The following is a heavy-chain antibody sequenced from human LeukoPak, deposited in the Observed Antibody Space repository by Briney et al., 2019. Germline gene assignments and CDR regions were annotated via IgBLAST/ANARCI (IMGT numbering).Heavy chain of an antibody. V-gene: IGHV4-4*07. CDR3: ARENCSGGSCYIDY. J-gene: IGHJ4*02. D-gene: IGHD2-15*01. CDR2: IYSSGNT. CDR1: GGSISTDS. Sequence: PSETLSLTCTVSGGSISTDSWSWIRQPAGKGLEWMGLIYSSGNTNYNPSLKSRVTISVDTSKNQFSLKLSSVTAADTAVYYCARENCSGGSCYIDYWGQGTLVTVSS.